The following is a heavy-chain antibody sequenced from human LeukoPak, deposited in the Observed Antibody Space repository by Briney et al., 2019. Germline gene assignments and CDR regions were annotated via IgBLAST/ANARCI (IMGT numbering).Heavy chain of an antibody. J-gene: IGHJ4*02. V-gene: IGHV3-43*02. CDR2: ISGDGGSI. CDR3: AKDIFARSNYFGY. D-gene: IGHD6-6*01. Sequence: GGSLRLSCAASGFTFDDYAMHWVRQAPGKGLHWVSLISGDGGSIYYADSVKGRFTVSRDNSKNSLFLQMNSLRIEDTALYYCAKDIFARSNYFGYWGQGTLVTVSS. CDR1: GFTFDDYA.